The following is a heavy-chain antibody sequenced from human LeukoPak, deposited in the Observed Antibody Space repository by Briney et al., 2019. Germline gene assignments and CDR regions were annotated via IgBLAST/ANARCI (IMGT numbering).Heavy chain of an antibody. V-gene: IGHV1-2*02. CDR1: GCTFTGYY. D-gene: IGHD2-21*02. CDR3: ARDAVAYCGGDCYLVGGLDY. Sequence: ASVKVSCKASGCTFTGYYMHWVRQAPGQGLEWMGWINPNSGGTNYAQKFQGRVTMTRDTSISTAYMELSRLRSDDTAVYYCARDAVAYCGGDCYLVGGLDYWGQGTLVTVSS. J-gene: IGHJ4*02. CDR2: INPNSGGT.